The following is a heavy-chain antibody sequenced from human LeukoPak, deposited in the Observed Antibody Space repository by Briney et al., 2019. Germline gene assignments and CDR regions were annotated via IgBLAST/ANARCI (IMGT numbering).Heavy chain of an antibody. J-gene: IGHJ4*02. V-gene: IGHV1-2*02. CDR1: GYTFTGYY. CDR2: INPNSGGT. Sequence: ASVKVSCKASGYTFTGYYMHWVRQAPGQGLEWMGWINPNSGGTNYAQKFQGRVAMTRDTSISTAYMELSRLRSDDTAVYYCARGPGDYGPFDYWGQGTLVTVSS. D-gene: IGHD4-17*01. CDR3: ARGPGDYGPFDY.